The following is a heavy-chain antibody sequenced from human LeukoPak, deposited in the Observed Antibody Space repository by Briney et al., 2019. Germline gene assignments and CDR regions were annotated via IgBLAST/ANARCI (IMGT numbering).Heavy chain of an antibody. V-gene: IGHV3-7*01. Sequence: GGSLRLSCVASGFALSNYWMSWVRQAPGKGLEWVANIKEDGSEKYYVGSVKGRFTISRDNAKNSLYLHMDSLTAEDTAIYYCARDWVAGVPFDAFDIWGQGTMVSVSS. J-gene: IGHJ3*02. D-gene: IGHD3-10*01. CDR1: GFALSNYW. CDR3: ARDWVAGVPFDAFDI. CDR2: IKEDGSEK.